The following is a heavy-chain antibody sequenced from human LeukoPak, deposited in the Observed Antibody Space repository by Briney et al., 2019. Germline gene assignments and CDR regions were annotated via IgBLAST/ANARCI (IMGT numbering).Heavy chain of an antibody. D-gene: IGHD6-19*01. V-gene: IGHV6-1*01. CDR2: TYYRSKWYN. J-gene: IGHJ1*01. CDR1: GDSVSGNSAA. CDR3: ARAIGWIVD. Sequence: SQTLSLTCAIFGDSVSGNSAAWNWIRQSPSRGLEWLGRTYYRSKWYNGYAVSVKSRITISADTSKNQFSLRLNSVTPEDTAVYYCARAIGWIVDWGQGTLVTVS.